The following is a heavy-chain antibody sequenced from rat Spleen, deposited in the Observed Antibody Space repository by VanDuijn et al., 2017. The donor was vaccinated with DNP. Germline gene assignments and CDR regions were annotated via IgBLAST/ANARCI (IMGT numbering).Heavy chain of an antibody. CDR1: GFTFSDYA. D-gene: IGHD1-2*01. CDR3: ATHGSIATISTGAMDV. Sequence: EVQLVESGGGLVQPGNSLKLSCAASGFTFSDYAMAWVRQSPKKGLEWVASIIYDGSSTYYRDSVTGRFTVSRDNAKRTLYLQMDSLRSEDTATYYCATHGSIATISTGAMDVWGQGTSVTVSS. J-gene: IGHJ4*01. CDR2: IIYDGSST. V-gene: IGHV5-7*01.